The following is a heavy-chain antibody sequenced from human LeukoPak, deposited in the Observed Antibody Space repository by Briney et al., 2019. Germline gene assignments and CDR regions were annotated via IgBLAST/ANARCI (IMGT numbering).Heavy chain of an antibody. CDR1: EFSFSDYG. J-gene: IGHJ6*04. V-gene: IGHV3-30*02. Sequence: PGGSLRLSCAASEFSFSDYGMHWVRQAPGKGLEWVAFIRFDGSEKFYADSVKGRFTISRDNAKNSLYLQMNSLRAEDTAVYYCAELGITMIGGVWGKGTTVTISS. CDR2: IRFDGSEK. CDR3: AELGITMIGGV. D-gene: IGHD3-10*02.